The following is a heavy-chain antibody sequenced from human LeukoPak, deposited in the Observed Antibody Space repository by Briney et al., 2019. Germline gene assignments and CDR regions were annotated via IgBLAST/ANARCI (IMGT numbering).Heavy chain of an antibody. J-gene: IGHJ3*02. CDR2: INPNSGNT. CDR3: ARDGHRRYHYDSSGREDAFDI. CDR1: GYTFTDYY. D-gene: IGHD3-22*01. V-gene: IGHV1-2*02. Sequence: GASVKVSCKASGYTFTDYYIHWVRQAPGQGLEWMRRINPNSGNTNFAQKFQGRVTMTRDTAISTSYMELSRLKSDDTAVYYCARDGHRRYHYDSSGREDAFDIWGQGTMVTVSS.